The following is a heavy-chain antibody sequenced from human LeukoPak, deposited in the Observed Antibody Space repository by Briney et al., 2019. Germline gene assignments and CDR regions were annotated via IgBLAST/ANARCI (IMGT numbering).Heavy chain of an antibody. CDR3: ARTYYFDSSGRIGAFDY. CDR2: LYDGGST. V-gene: IGHV4-30-2*03. J-gene: IGHJ4*02. Sequence: SQTLSLTCAVSGGSMSSGIYSWNWIRQAPGKGLEWIGNLYDGGSTYYNPSLKSRVTISVDTSKNQFSLKLSSVTAADTAVYYCARTYYFDSSGRIGAFDYWGQGTLVTVSS. D-gene: IGHD3-22*01. CDR1: GGSMSSGIYS.